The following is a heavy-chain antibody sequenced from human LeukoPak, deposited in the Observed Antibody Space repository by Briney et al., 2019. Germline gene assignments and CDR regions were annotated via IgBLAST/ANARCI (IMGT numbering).Heavy chain of an antibody. CDR3: ARDSKDRRFPIDY. J-gene: IGHJ4*02. D-gene: IGHD3-10*01. V-gene: IGHV4-38-2*02. CDR2: VYHSGIT. Sequence: SETLSLTCIVSNSSISSDYFWGWVRQPPGKGLEWIASVYHSGITYYNPSLRSRVTMSVDTSKNQFSLRLSSVTAADTAVYYCARDSKDRRFPIDYWGQGTLVTVSS. CDR1: NSSISSDYF.